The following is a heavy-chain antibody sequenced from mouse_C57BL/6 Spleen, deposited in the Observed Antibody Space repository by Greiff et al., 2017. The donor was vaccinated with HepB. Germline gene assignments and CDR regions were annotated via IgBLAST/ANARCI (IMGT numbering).Heavy chain of an antibody. CDR2: INPNNGGT. J-gene: IGHJ4*01. V-gene: IGHV1-18*01. D-gene: IGHD1-1*01. CDR1: GYTFTDYN. Sequence: VQLQQSGPELVKPGASVKIPCKASGYTFTDYNMDWVKQSHGKSLEWIGDINPNNGGTIYNQKFKGKATLTVDKSSSTAYMELRSLTSEDTAVYYCARGYYGSSYGAMDYWGQGTSVTVSS. CDR3: ARGYYGSSYGAMDY.